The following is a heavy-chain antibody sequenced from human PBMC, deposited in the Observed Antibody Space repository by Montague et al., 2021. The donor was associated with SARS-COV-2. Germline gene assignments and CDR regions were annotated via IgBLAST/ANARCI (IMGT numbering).Heavy chain of an antibody. CDR3: AKAHYYDSSGYDN. D-gene: IGHD3-22*01. J-gene: IGHJ4*02. V-gene: IGHV3-9*01. CDR1: GFTFDDSA. Sequence: SLRLSCVASGFTFDDSAMHWVRQAPGKGLEWVSGISWNSGSIGYSDSXKGRFTISRDNAKNSLYLQMNSLRAEDTALYYCAKAHYYDSSGYDNWGQGTLVTVSS. CDR2: ISWNSGSI.